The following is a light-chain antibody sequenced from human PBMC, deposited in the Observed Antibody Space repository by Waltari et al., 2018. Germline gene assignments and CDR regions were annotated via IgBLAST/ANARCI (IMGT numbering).Light chain of an antibody. CDR2: DTS. Sequence: EIVLTQSPVTLSLAAGERATLSCRASESVFNYLAWYQQKPGQSHRLLIYDTSKRATGIPARFSGSGYGTDFTLTINNLEAEDFALYYCQQGSILPLTFGGGTKVEIK. CDR1: ESVFNY. J-gene: IGKJ4*01. V-gene: IGKV3-11*01. CDR3: QQGSILPLT.